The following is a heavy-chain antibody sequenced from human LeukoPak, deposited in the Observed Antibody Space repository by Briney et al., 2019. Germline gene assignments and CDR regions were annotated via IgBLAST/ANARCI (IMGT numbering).Heavy chain of an antibody. CDR1: GYTFTSYD. D-gene: IGHD3-10*01. CDR2: MNPNSGNT. CDR3: ARAQSILLWFGEPHYYYYMDV. V-gene: IGHV1-8*03. Sequence: ASVKVSCKASGYTFTSYDINWVRQATGQGLEWMGWMNPNSGNTGYAQKFQGRVTITRNTSISTAYMELSSLRSEDTAVYYCARAQSILLWFGEPHYYYYMDVWGKGTTVTVSS. J-gene: IGHJ6*03.